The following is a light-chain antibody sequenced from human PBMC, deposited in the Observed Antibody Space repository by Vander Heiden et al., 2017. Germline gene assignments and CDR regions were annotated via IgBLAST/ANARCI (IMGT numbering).Light chain of an antibody. Sequence: IQMTPSPSSLSASVGDRVTITCRASQSISSYLNWYQQKPGKAPNLLIYAASSWQSGVPSRFSGSGSGTDFTLTISSLQPEDFAAYYCQQSYSTRLLTFGGGTKVEIK. CDR2: AAS. V-gene: IGKV1-39*01. CDR3: QQSYSTRLLT. CDR1: QSISSY. J-gene: IGKJ4*01.